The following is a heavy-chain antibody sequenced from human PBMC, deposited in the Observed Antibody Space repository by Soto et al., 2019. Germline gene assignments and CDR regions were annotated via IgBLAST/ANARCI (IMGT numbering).Heavy chain of an antibody. CDR3: ARDATSKGYSGYLEY. CDR2: ISYDGSNK. D-gene: IGHD5-12*01. CDR1: GFTFSDYT. Sequence: QVQLVESGGGVVQPGRSLRLSCAASGFTFSDYTMHWVRQAPGKGLEWLAVISYDGSNKYYADSVKGRFTMSRDNSKNTLYLQMNSLRVEDAAVYYCARDATSKGYSGYLEYWGQGTLVTVSS. V-gene: IGHV3-30-3*01. J-gene: IGHJ4*02.